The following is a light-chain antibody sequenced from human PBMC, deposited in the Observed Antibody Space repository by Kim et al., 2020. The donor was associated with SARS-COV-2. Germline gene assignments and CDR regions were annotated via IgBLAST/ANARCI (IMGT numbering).Light chain of an antibody. V-gene: IGLV3-1*01. CDR1: KLGDKY. CDR2: QDN. J-gene: IGLJ2*01. CDR3: QAWDSSTAV. Sequence: SYELTQPPSVSVSPGQTASITCSGEKLGDKYACWYQQKPGQSPVLVIYQDNKRPSGIPERFSGSNSGNTATLTISGTQAMDEADYYCQAWDSSTAVFGGG.